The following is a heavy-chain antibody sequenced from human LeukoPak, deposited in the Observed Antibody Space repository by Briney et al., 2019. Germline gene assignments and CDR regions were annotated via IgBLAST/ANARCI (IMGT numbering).Heavy chain of an antibody. J-gene: IGHJ6*02. CDR1: GGSISSYY. V-gene: IGHV4-59*01. D-gene: IGHD1-26*01. CDR2: IYYSGST. Sequence: PSETLSLTCTVSGGSISSYYWSWIRQPPGKGLEWIGYIYYSGSTNYNPSLKSRVTISVDTSKNQFSLKLSSVTAADTAVYYCARSPGGSYYYYYGMDVWGQGTTVTVSS. CDR3: ARSPGGSYYYYYGMDV.